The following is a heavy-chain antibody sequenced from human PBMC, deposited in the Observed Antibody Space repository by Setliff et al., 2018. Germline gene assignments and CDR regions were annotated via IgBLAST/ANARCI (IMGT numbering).Heavy chain of an antibody. CDR2: IIPIFGTA. CDR1: GGTFSSYA. J-gene: IGHJ4*02. Sequence: PSVKVPCKASGGTFSSYAITWVRQAPGQGLEWMGGIIPIFGTAKYAQKFQGRVTITADQSTRTAYMELSSLRSEDTAVYYCAIPSSGNFYFDYWGQGTLVTVSS. CDR3: AIPSSGNFYFDY. D-gene: IGHD1-26*01. V-gene: IGHV1-69*13.